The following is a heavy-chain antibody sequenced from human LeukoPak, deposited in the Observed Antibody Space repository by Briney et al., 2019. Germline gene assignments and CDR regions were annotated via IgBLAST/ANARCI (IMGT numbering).Heavy chain of an antibody. D-gene: IGHD6-19*01. Sequence: ASVKVSCKASGYTFTGYYMHWVRQAPGQGLEWMGWINPNSGGTDYAQKFQGRVTMTRDTSISTAYMELSRLRSDDTAVYYCARDQGLGLWGMDVWGQGTTVTVSS. J-gene: IGHJ6*02. CDR2: INPNSGGT. V-gene: IGHV1-2*02. CDR1: GYTFTGYY. CDR3: ARDQGLGLWGMDV.